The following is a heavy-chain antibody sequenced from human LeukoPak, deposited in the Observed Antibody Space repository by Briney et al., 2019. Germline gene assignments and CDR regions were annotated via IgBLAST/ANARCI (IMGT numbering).Heavy chain of an antibody. J-gene: IGHJ4*02. CDR3: ARASAHWSDY. CDR2: IRVYNGNT. D-gene: IGHD2-8*02. CDR1: GYMFSNYG. Sequence: GASVKVSCKASGYMFSNYGTSWVRQAPGQGLEWMGWIRVYNGNTNYAQKFQGRLTMTTDTSTSTAYMELRGLTSDDTAIYYCARASAHWSDYWGQGTLVTVSS. V-gene: IGHV1-18*01.